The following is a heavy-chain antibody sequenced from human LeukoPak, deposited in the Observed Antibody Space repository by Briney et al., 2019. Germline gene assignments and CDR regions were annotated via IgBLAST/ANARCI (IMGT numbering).Heavy chain of an antibody. D-gene: IGHD3-9*01. Sequence: GESLKISCQGSGYSFTSYWIGWVRQMPGKGLEWMGIIYPGDSDTRYSPSFQGQVTISADKSISTAYLQWSSLKASDTAMYHCARQGDILTGYYQSDYWGQGTLVTVSS. CDR1: GYSFTSYW. V-gene: IGHV5-51*01. CDR2: IYPGDSDT. CDR3: ARQGDILTGYYQSDY. J-gene: IGHJ4*02.